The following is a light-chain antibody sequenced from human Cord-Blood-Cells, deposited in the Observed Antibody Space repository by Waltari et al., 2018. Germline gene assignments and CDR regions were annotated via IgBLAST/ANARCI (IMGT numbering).Light chain of an antibody. CDR2: GKR. J-gene: IGLJ2*01. V-gene: IGLV1-40*01. CDR1: SSNIGAGYD. CDR3: QSYDSSLSGWV. Sequence: QSVLTQPPSVSGAPGQRVTISCTGSSSNIGAGYDVHWYQQLPGTAPKLLIYGKRNRPSGGPDRFSGSKSGTSASLAITGRQAEDEADYYCQSYDSSLSGWVFGGGTKLTVL.